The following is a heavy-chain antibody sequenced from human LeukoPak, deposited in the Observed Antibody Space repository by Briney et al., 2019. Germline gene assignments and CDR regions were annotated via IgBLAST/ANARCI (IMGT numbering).Heavy chain of an antibody. J-gene: IGHJ4*01. D-gene: IGHD2-15*01. CDR2: IRYDGSNK. Sequence: GGSLRLSCAASGFTFSSYGMHWVRQAPGKGLEWVAFIRYDGSNKYYADSVKGRLTISRDNSKNTLYLQMNSLRAEDTAVYYCVKGLTDIAFDAADYRGHGAPGTVS. CDR1: GFTFSSYG. CDR3: VKGLTDIAFDAADY. V-gene: IGHV3-30*02.